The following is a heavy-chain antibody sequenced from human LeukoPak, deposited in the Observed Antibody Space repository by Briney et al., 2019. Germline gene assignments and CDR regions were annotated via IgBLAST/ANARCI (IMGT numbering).Heavy chain of an antibody. CDR3: AREDGYSSSWYSDY. Sequence: PGGSLRLSCAASGFTFSDYYMSWIRQAPGKGLEWVSDIGSTSIYTNYADSVKGRFTISRDNAKNSLYLQMNSLRAEDTAVYYCAREDGYSSSWYSDYWGQGTLVTVSS. J-gene: IGHJ4*02. CDR2: IGSTSIYT. CDR1: GFTFSDYY. V-gene: IGHV3-11*05. D-gene: IGHD6-13*01.